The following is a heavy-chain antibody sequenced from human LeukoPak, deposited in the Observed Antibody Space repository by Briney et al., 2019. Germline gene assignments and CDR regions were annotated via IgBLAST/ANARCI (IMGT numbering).Heavy chain of an antibody. CDR3: TREGILAGVDY. CDR2: IKQDGSEK. Sequence: GGSLRLSCAASGFTFTSYWMSWVRQAPGKGLEWVANIKQDGSEKNYVDSVKGRFTISRDNAKNSMSLQMNSLRAEDTAVYYCTREGILAGVDYWVREPWSPSPQ. D-gene: IGHD6-13*01. V-gene: IGHV3-7*01. CDR1: GFTFTSYW. J-gene: IGHJ4*02.